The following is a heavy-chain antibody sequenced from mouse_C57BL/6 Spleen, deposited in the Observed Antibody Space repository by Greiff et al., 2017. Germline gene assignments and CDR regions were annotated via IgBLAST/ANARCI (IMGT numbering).Heavy chain of an antibody. CDR2: IDPNSGGT. Sequence: VKLQQPGAELVKPGASVKLSCKASGYTFTSYWMHWVKQRPGRGLEWIGRIDPNSGGTKYNEKFKSKATLPVDKPSSTAYMQLSSLTSEDSAVYYCARSRRTAQAPYYAMDYWGQGTSVTVSS. CDR3: ARSRRTAQAPYYAMDY. J-gene: IGHJ4*01. D-gene: IGHD3-2*02. V-gene: IGHV1-72*01. CDR1: GYTFTSYW.